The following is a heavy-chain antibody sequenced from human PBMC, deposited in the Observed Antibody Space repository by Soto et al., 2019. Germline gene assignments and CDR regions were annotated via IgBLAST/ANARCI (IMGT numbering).Heavy chain of an antibody. CDR2: ISWNTDNI. D-gene: IGHD2-21*02. J-gene: IGHJ4*01. CDR3: AKGRNIEEVVTPCEG. V-gene: IGHV3-9*01. Sequence: SLRLACVASGFPFGDYAMHWVRQAPGKVLEWVAGISWNTDNIGYADFVKGRFTISRANAGHALYLQMNSLRHEDTAVYYCAKGRNIEEVVTPCEGWGHGALVSVSP. CDR1: GFPFGDYA.